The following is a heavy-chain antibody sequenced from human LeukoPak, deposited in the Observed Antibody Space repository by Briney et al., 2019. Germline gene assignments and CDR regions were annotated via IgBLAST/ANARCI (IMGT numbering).Heavy chain of an antibody. CDR2: INHNGNVN. CDR3: ARGGGLDV. CDR1: GFTFSSYW. V-gene: IGHV3-7*03. J-gene: IGHJ6*02. D-gene: IGHD3-16*01. Sequence: GGSLRLSCAASGFTFSSYWMNWARQAPGKGLEWVASINHNGNVNYYVDSVKGRFTISRDNAKNSLYLQMSNVRAEDTAVYFCARGGGLDVWGQGPRSPSP.